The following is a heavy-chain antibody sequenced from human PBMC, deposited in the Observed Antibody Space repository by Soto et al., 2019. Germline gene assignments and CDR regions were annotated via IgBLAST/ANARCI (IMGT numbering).Heavy chain of an antibody. CDR1: GGSIIRGGYS. CDR3: VRRSPEDSFDI. CDR2: IYEGGNT. Sequence: SETLSLTCAVSGGSIIRGGYSWSWIRQPPGKGLQWIGHIYEGGNTYYTPSLESRVAISTDKSKNQFSLRLSSVTAADTAVYYCVRRSPEDSFDIWGQGTLLTV. V-gene: IGHV4-30-2*01. J-gene: IGHJ3*02.